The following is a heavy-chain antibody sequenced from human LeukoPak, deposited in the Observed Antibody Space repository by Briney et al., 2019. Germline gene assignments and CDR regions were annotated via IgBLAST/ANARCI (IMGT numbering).Heavy chain of an antibody. V-gene: IGHV3-7*01. CDR2: IKQDGSEK. CDR3: ARFRYQLYYYGMDV. Sequence: GGSLRLSCAASGFTFSSYWMSWVRQAPGKGLEWVANIKQDGSEKYYVDSVKGRFTISRDNAKNSMYLQMNSLRAEDTAVYYCARFRYQLYYYGMDVWGQGTTVTVSS. D-gene: IGHD2-2*01. CDR1: GFTFSSYW. J-gene: IGHJ6*02.